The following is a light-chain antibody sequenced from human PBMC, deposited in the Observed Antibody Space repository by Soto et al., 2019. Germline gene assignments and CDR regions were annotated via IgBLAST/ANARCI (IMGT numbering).Light chain of an antibody. CDR1: QSGRSG. CDR3: QHYVERSPIT. J-gene: IGKJ5*01. CDR2: GAS. V-gene: IGKV3-20*01. Sequence: EVVMTHSPSTLSVSAWERFTHSVGFSQSGRSGLAWYQPQPGQAPRLLISGASSRATGIPDRFSGSGSGTDFTLTISRLEPEDFALYYCQHYVERSPITFGQGTRLEIK.